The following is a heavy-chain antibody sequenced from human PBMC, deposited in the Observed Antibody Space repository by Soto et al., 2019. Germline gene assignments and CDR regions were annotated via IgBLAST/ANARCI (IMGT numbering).Heavy chain of an antibody. Sequence: ASVKVSCKASGYTFTSYYMHWVRQAPGQGLEWMGIINPSGGSTSYAQKFQGRVTMTRDTSTSTVYMELSSLRSEDTAVYYCAFNSPSALYLDSWGQGTLVTVSS. V-gene: IGHV1-46*01. CDR1: GYTFTSYY. CDR3: AFNSPSALYLDS. CDR2: INPSGGST. D-gene: IGHD6-13*01. J-gene: IGHJ4*02.